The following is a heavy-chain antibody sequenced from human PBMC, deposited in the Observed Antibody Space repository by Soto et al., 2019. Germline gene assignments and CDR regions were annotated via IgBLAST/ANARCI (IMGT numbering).Heavy chain of an antibody. J-gene: IGHJ5*02. Sequence: QLQLRESGSGLVKPSQTLSLTCTVSGGSISSGGYSWSWIRQPPGKGLEWIAYIYHSGSTYYNPSLKSLVTISVDRCKNRFALKLSSVTAADTAVYNCARVAYPWGQGTLVTVSS. V-gene: IGHV4-30-2*01. CDR3: ARVAYP. CDR2: IYHSGST. CDR1: GGSISSGGYS.